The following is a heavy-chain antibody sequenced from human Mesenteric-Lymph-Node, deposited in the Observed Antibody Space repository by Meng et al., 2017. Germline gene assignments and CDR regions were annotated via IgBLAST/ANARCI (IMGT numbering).Heavy chain of an antibody. CDR3: ARHHHSPTFDY. CDR1: GGSISSSSYY. Sequence: QLQLHGSGPGLVKPSETLSLTCTVSGGSISSSSYYWAWIRQPPGEGLEWIGSVVYSGTTYYTSSLKSRVSISVDTSKNQFSLKLSSVTAADTAVYYCARHHHSPTFDYWGQGTRVTVYS. V-gene: IGHV4-39*01. J-gene: IGHJ4*02. CDR2: VVYSGTT. D-gene: IGHD1-14*01.